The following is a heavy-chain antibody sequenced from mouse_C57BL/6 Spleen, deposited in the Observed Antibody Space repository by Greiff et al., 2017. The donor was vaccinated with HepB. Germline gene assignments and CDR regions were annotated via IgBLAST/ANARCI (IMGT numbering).Heavy chain of an antibody. J-gene: IGHJ4*01. Sequence: VQLKQSGPELVKPGASVKIPCKASGYTFTDYNMDWVKQSHGKSLEWIGDINPNNGGTIYNQKFKGKATLTVDKSSSTAYMELRSLTSEDTAVYYCALYYGNYSYAMDYWGQGTSVTVSS. D-gene: IGHD2-1*01. CDR2: INPNNGGT. V-gene: IGHV1-18*01. CDR1: GYTFTDYN. CDR3: ALYYGNYSYAMDY.